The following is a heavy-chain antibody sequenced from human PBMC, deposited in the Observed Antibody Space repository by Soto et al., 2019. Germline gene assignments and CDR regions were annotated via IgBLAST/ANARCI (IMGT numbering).Heavy chain of an antibody. V-gene: IGHV1-18*01. CDR2: INTYNGNT. CDR3: AREGVVITTPDAFDI. J-gene: IGHJ3*02. CDR1: GYTFTNYG. D-gene: IGHD3-22*01. Sequence: EASVKVSCKTSGYTFTNYGISWVRQAPGQGLEWMGWINTYNGNTNHAQKLQGRVTMTTDTSTSTAYMELRSLRSDDTAVYYCAREGVVITTPDAFDIWGQGTMVTVS.